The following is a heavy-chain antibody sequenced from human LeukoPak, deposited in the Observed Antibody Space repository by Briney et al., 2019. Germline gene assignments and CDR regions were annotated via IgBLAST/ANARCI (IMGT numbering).Heavy chain of an antibody. J-gene: IGHJ6*04. CDR2: IRSKANSYAT. CDR1: GFTFSGSA. V-gene: IGHV3-73*01. D-gene: IGHD4-17*01. CDR3: TRQDGDYGSYYYGMDV. Sequence: GGSLRLSCAASGFTFSGSAMHWVRQASGKGLEWVGRIRSKANSYATAYAASVKGRFTISRDDSKNTAYLQMNSLRTEDTAVYYCTRQDGDYGSYYYGMDVWGKGTTVTVSS.